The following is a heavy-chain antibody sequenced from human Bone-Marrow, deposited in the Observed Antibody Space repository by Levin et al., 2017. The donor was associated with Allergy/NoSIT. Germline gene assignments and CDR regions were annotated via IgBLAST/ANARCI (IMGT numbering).Heavy chain of an antibody. D-gene: IGHD1-1*01. Sequence: SETLSLTCTVSGGSISSAGYHWTWIRQYPGKGLEWIGYISYRGSTYFNPSLKSRLAMSIDTSEQHFSLNLTSVSAADTATYYCARLDGYSFDYWGQGALVTVSS. CDR3: ARLDGYSFDY. V-gene: IGHV4-31*03. CDR1: GGSISSAGYH. J-gene: IGHJ4*02. CDR2: ISYRGST.